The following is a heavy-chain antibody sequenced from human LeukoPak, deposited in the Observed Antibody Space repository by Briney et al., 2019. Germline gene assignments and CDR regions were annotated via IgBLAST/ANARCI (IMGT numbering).Heavy chain of an antibody. D-gene: IGHD6-13*01. V-gene: IGHV1-18*01. Sequence: GASVKVSCKASGYTFTSYGISWVRQAPGQGLEWVGWISPYNGNRNFAQKLQGRVTMTTDTSTSTAYMELRSLRSDDTAVYYCARWGKDSSSWQHHFDYWGQGTLVTVSS. CDR3: ARWGKDSSSWQHHFDY. CDR2: ISPYNGNR. J-gene: IGHJ4*02. CDR1: GYTFTSYG.